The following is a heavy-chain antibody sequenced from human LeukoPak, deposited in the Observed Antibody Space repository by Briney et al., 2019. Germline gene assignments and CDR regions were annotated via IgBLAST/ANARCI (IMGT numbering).Heavy chain of an antibody. Sequence: GGSLRLSCAASGFTFSNYAMSWVRQAPGKGLQWVSGISGSGDSTYYADSVKGRFTISRDNSKNTLYVQMNSLRAEDTAVYHCAKEGYNISPGYNWFDPWGQGTLVTVPS. J-gene: IGHJ5*02. V-gene: IGHV3-23*01. CDR3: AKEGYNISPGYNWFDP. D-gene: IGHD1-14*01. CDR2: ISGSGDST. CDR1: GFTFSNYA.